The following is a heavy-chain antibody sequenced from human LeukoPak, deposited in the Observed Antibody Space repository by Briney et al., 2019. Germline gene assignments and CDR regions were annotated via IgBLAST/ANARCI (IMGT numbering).Heavy chain of an antibody. Sequence: PSETLSLTCAVYGGSFSGSYWSWIRQPPGKGLEWIGEINHSGSTNYNPSLKSRVTISVDTSKNQFSLKLSSVTAADTAVYYCARGSTYYDFWSGSLAGGFDYWGQGTLVTVSS. CDR3: ARGSTYYDFWSGSLAGGFDY. D-gene: IGHD3-3*01. CDR1: GGSFSGSY. V-gene: IGHV4-34*01. J-gene: IGHJ4*02. CDR2: INHSGST.